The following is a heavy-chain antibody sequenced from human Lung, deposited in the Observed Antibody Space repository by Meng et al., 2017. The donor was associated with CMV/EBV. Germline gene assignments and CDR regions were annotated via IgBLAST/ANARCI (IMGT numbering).Heavy chain of an antibody. Sequence: GEXXKISCAASGFTFSSYAMSWVRQAPGKGLEWVSAISGSGGSTYYADSVKGRFTISRDNSKNTLYLQMNSLRAEDTAVYYCAKDPVPAALYYFDYWGQGTLVTVSS. CDR2: ISGSGGST. V-gene: IGHV3-23*01. CDR3: AKDPVPAALYYFDY. CDR1: GFTFSSYA. D-gene: IGHD2-2*01. J-gene: IGHJ4*02.